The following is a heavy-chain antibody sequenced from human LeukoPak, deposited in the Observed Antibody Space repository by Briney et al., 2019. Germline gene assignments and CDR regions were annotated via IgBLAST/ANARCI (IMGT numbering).Heavy chain of an antibody. CDR3: ARVDSSGWYRDSKGVDY. V-gene: IGHV4-34*01. CDR1: GGSFSDNY. D-gene: IGHD6-19*01. Sequence: SGTLSLTCAVYGGSFSDNYWSWIRQPPGKGLEWIGEINHSGGTNYNPSLKSRVTISVDTSKKQFSLKLSSVTAADTAVYYCARVDSSGWYRDSKGVDYWGQGTLVTVSS. CDR2: INHSGGT. J-gene: IGHJ4*02.